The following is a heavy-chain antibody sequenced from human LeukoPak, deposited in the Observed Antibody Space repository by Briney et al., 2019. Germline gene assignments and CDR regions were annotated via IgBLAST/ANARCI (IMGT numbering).Heavy chain of an antibody. CDR1: GFTFSNYW. CDR3: TRDMRGSTSRATIFQH. Sequence: GGSLRLSCAASGFTFSNYWMHWVRQAPGKGLVWVSRINTDGSSTSYADSVKGRFTISRDNAKNTLYLQMNSLRAEDTAVYYCTRDMRGSTSRATIFQHWGQGTLVTVSS. V-gene: IGHV3-74*01. D-gene: IGHD2-2*01. CDR2: INTDGSST. J-gene: IGHJ1*01.